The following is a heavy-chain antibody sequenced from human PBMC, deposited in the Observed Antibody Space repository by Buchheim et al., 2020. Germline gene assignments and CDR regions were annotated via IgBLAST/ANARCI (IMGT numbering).Heavy chain of an antibody. J-gene: IGHJ4*02. D-gene: IGHD3-10*01. CDR2: IYYGGTT. CDR1: GGSVSSGSYY. V-gene: IGHV4-61*01. Sequence: QVQLQESGPGLVKPSETLSLTCTVSGGSVSSGSYYWSWIRQPPGKGLEWIGYIYYGGTTYYNPSLKSRVTISVDRSKNQFSLNLDSVTAADTAVYYCARVQAVGTTLYYMDHWGQGTL. CDR3: ARVQAVGTTLYYMDH.